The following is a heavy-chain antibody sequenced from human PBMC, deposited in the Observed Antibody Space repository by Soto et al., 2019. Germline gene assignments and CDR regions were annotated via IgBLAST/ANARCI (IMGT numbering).Heavy chain of an antibody. J-gene: IGHJ4*01. CDR3: AREAIRLWCNYSDY. V-gene: IGHV4-61*01. Sequence: CTVAGCSSIGLSYCWSLNRQPPGKGLEWIGYIYYSGSTNYNPSLKSRVTISVDTSKNQFSLKLSSVTAADTAVYYCAREAIRLWCNYSDYLLNRTLVTV. CDR1: GCSSIGLSYC. CDR2: IYYSGST. D-gene: IGHD5-18*01.